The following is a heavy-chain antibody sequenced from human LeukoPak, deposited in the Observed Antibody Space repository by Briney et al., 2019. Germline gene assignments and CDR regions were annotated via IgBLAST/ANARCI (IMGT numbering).Heavy chain of an antibody. CDR3: ARRLDD. CDR2: IKHDESEK. D-gene: IGHD3-16*01. Sequence: GSLRLSCAASGFSFNSDWMDWVRQAPGKGLEWVANIKHDESEKNYLDSVKGRFTISRDNAQNSLYLQMNGLRVEDTAVYYCARRLDDWGQGTLVTVSS. CDR1: GFSFNSDW. V-gene: IGHV3-7*01. J-gene: IGHJ4*02.